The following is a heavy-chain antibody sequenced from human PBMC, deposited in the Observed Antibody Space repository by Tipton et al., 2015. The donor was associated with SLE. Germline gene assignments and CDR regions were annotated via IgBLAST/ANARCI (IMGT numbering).Heavy chain of an antibody. CDR2: INHSAST. CDR3: ARDPSSSWGGSRSFDL. Sequence: LRLSCAVYGGSFSGYYWSWIRQPPGKGLEWIGEINHSASTNYNPSLKSRVTISVDTSKNQFSLKLTSVTAADTAVYYCARDPSSSWGGSRSFDLWGRGTLVTVSS. J-gene: IGHJ2*01. V-gene: IGHV4-34*01. CDR1: GGSFSGYY. D-gene: IGHD6-13*01.